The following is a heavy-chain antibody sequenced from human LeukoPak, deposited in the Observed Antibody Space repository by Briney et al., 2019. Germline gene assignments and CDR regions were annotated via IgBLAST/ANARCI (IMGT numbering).Heavy chain of an antibody. V-gene: IGHV3-33*08. D-gene: IGHD1-7*01. CDR1: GFTFSSYG. Sequence: PGGSLRLSCAASGFTFSSYGMHWVRQAPGKGLEWVAVIWYGGSNKYHADSVKGRFTISRDNSKNTLYLQMNSLRAEDTAVYYCARTTPSLNYAAHAFDIWGQGTMVTVSS. J-gene: IGHJ3*02. CDR3: ARTTPSLNYAAHAFDI. CDR2: IWYGGSNK.